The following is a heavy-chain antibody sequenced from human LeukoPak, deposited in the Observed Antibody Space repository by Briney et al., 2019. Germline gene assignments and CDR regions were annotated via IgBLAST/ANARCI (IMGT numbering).Heavy chain of an antibody. Sequence: SETLSLTCTVSGGSISSYYWSWIRQPPGKGLEWIGYIYYSGSTNYNPSLKSRVTISVDTSKNQFSLKLSSVTAEDTAVYYCARGHPAAGNWFDPWGQGTLVTVSS. CDR1: GGSISSYY. CDR2: IYYSGST. CDR3: ARGHPAAGNWFDP. V-gene: IGHV4-59*01. D-gene: IGHD2-2*01. J-gene: IGHJ5*02.